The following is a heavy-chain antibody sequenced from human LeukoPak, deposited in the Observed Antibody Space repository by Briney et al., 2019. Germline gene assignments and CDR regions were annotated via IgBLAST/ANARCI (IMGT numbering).Heavy chain of an antibody. CDR3: ARGAYYDSGYDAFDI. CDR1: GFTFSSYS. Sequence: PGGPLTLSCAASGFTFSSYSMNWVRQAPGKGLEWVSSISSSSSYIYYADSVKGRFTISRDNAKNSLYLQMNSLRAEDTAVYYCARGAYYDSGYDAFDIWGQGTMVTVSS. D-gene: IGHD3-22*01. CDR2: ISSSSSYI. V-gene: IGHV3-21*01. J-gene: IGHJ3*02.